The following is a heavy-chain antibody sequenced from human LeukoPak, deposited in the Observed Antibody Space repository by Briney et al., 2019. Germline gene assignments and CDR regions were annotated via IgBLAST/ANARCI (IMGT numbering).Heavy chain of an antibody. J-gene: IGHJ3*02. D-gene: IGHD3-22*01. V-gene: IGHV4-59*01. CDR3: ARDGSLYDSSGYFDAFDI. Sequence: SETLSLTCTVSGVSISSYYWSWIWQPPGNGLEWLGYIYYSGSTNYNPSLKSRVTISVDTSKNQVSLKLSSVTAADTAVYYCARDGSLYDSSGYFDAFDIWGQGTMVTVSS. CDR2: IYYSGST. CDR1: GVSISSYY.